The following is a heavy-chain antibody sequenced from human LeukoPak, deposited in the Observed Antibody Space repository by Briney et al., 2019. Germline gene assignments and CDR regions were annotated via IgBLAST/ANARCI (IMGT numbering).Heavy chain of an antibody. Sequence: SETLSLTCTVSGGSISSYYRSWMRQPAGRRVEWIGRIHGSGSINYNTSLKGRVIMSVDTPKNQISLRLTSVTAADTAVYYCVRRSSGWYFDYWGQGTLVTVSS. CDR2: IHGSGSI. V-gene: IGHV4-4*07. J-gene: IGHJ4*02. CDR1: GGSISSYY. D-gene: IGHD6-19*01. CDR3: VRRSSGWYFDY.